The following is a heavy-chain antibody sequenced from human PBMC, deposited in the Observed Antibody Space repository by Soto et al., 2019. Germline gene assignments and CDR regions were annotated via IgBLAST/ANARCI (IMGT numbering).Heavy chain of an antibody. CDR2: IYPGDSDT. J-gene: IGHJ6*02. D-gene: IGHD3-16*01. CDR1: GYSFTSYW. CDR3: ARSIYTATYYYYGMDV. V-gene: IGHV5-51*01. Sequence: GGSLKIFCKGFGYSFTSYWIGWVRQMPGKGLEWMGIIYPGDSDTRYSPSFQGQVTISADKSISTAYLQWSSLKASDTAMYYCARSIYTATYYYYGMDVWGQGTTVTVSS.